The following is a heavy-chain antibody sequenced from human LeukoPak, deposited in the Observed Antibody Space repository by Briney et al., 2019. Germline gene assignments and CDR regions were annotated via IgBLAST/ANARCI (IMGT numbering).Heavy chain of an antibody. CDR2: INHSGST. Sequence: SETLSLTCAVYGGPFSGYYWSWIRQPPGKGLEWIGEINHSGSTNYNPSLKSRVTISVDTSKNQFSLKLSSVTAADTAVYYCARIAAVASLDYWGQGTLVTVSS. D-gene: IGHD6-13*01. CDR3: ARIAAVASLDY. CDR1: GGPFSGYY. J-gene: IGHJ4*02. V-gene: IGHV4-34*01.